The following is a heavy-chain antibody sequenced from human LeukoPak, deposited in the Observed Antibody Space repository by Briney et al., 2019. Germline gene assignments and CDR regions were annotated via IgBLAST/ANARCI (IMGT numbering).Heavy chain of an antibody. CDR2: ISSSSSYI. V-gene: IGHV3-21*01. CDR1: GFTFSSYS. Sequence: TGGSLRLSCAASGFTFSSYSMNWVRQAPGKGLEWVSSISSSSSYIYYADSVKGRFTISRDNAKNSLYLQMNSLRAEDTAVYYCARPRYGSHRDSLIVVDAFDIQGQVTMVTVSS. D-gene: IGHD3-22*01. CDR3: ARPRYGSHRDSLIVVDAFDI. J-gene: IGHJ3*02.